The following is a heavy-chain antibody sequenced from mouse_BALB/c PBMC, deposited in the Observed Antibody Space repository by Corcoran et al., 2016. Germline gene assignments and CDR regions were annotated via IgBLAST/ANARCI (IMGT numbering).Heavy chain of an antibody. CDR1: GFNIKDNY. J-gene: IGHJ4*01. Sequence: EVQLQRSGAELLRPGTLVKLSCKASGFNIKDNYMHGVKQGPEQGLEWIGWIDPENGNTRYDPKFQGKASITADTSSNTAYLQLSSLTSEDTAVYYCASYYGSSYAMDYWGQGTSVTVSS. CDR2: IDPENGNT. D-gene: IGHD1-1*01. V-gene: IGHV14-1*02. CDR3: ASYYGSSYAMDY.